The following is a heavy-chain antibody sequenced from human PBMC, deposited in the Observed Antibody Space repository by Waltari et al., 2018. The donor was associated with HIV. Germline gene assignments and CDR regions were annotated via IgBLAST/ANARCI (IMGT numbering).Heavy chain of an antibody. CDR3: ASLYCSGGCCYDY. J-gene: IGHJ4*02. CDR1: GFTFSSYW. D-gene: IGHD2-15*01. Sequence: EVQLVESGGGLVQPGGSLRLSCAASGFTFSSYWMTWVRQAPGKGLEGVAKIKQGGSEKYQGGVWEGRFTHSREHAKNSVFLEMDRLGGLGTGWYYWASLYCSGGCCYDYLGQGTLVTVSS. V-gene: IGHV3-7*01. CDR2: IKQGGSEK.